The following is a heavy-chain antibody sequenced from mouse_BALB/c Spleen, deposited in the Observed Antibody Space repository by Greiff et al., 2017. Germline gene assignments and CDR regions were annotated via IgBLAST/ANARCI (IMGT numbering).Heavy chain of an antibody. CDR1: GYAFSSYW. Sequence: QVQLQQSGAELVRPGSSVKISCKASGYAFSSYWMNWVKQRPGQGLEWIGQIYPGDGDTNYNGKFKGKATLTADKSSSTAYMQLSSLTSEDSAVYFCARSGDGYYAWFAYWGQGTLVTVSA. CDR2: IYPGDGDT. CDR3: ARSGDGYYAWFAY. V-gene: IGHV1-80*01. D-gene: IGHD2-3*01. J-gene: IGHJ3*01.